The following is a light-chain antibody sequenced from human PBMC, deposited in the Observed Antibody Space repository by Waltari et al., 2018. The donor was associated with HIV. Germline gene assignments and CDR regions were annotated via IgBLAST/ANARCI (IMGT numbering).Light chain of an antibody. V-gene: IGLV2-11*01. CDR3: CSYAGSSCYV. J-gene: IGLJ1*01. CDR1: SSDVGTYNY. CDR2: DVS. Sequence: HSALTQPRSVSGSPGQSVTISCTGTSSDVGTYNYVSWYQQHPGKAPNLILYDVSKRPSGVPDRFSGSKSGDTASLTISGLRVEDEVDYYCCSYAGSSCYVFGTGTQVTVL.